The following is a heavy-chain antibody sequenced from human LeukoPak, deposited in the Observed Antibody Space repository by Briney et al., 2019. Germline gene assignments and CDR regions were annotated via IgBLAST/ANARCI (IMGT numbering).Heavy chain of an antibody. CDR3: ARDRAAAGLNNWFDP. Sequence: ASVKVSCTASGYSFSDYYIHWLRQAPGQGLEWMGWINPKSGGTNYAQNFQGRVTMTRDTSSTTVYMELTRLRSDDTAVYYCARDRAAAGLNNWFDPWGQGTRVTVSS. J-gene: IGHJ5*02. V-gene: IGHV1-2*02. CDR2: INPKSGGT. D-gene: IGHD6-13*01. CDR1: GYSFSDYY.